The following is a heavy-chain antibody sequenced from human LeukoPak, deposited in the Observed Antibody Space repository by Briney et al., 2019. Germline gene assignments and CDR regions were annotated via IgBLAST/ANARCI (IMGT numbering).Heavy chain of an antibody. CDR3: ARDMHSSFDY. J-gene: IGHJ4*02. V-gene: IGHV3-7*05. D-gene: IGHD2-2*01. CDR1: GFTFSAYW. CDR2: IKQDGGEK. Sequence: PGGSLRLSCAASGFTFSAYWMSWLRQAPGRGLEWVASIKQDGGEKYYVDSVMGRFTLSKDNAKNSLYLQMNSLRVDDTAVYYCARDMHSSFDYWGQGTLVSVSS.